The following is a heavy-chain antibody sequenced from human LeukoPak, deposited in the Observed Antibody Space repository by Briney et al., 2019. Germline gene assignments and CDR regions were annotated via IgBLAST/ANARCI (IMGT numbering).Heavy chain of an antibody. D-gene: IGHD3-3*01. Sequence: SETLSLTCTVSGYSISSGYYWGWIRQPPGKGLEWIGSIYHSGSTYYNPSLKSRVTISVDTSKNQLSLNLSSVTAADTAVYYCARCITTYYYSFMDVWGKGTTVTVSS. J-gene: IGHJ6*03. CDR3: ARCITTYYYSFMDV. CDR2: IYHSGST. V-gene: IGHV4-38-2*02. CDR1: GYSISSGYY.